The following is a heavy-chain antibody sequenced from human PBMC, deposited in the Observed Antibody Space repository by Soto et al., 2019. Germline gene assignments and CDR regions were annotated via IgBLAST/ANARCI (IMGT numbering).Heavy chain of an antibody. CDR3: ERGGEVIAVAPRIMDV. V-gene: IGHV1-18*04. J-gene: IGHJ6*02. D-gene: IGHD6-19*01. CDR2: ISAYNGNT. Sequence: QVQLVQSGAEVKKPGASVKVSCKASGYTFTSYGISWVRQAPGQGLEWMGWISAYNGNTNYAQKLQGRVTMTTDTSTSTAYRELRSLRSDDTAVYYCERGGEVIAVAPRIMDVWGQGTTVTVSS. CDR1: GYTFTSYG.